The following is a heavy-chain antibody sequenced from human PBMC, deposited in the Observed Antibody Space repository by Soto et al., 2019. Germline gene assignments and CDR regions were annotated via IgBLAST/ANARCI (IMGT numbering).Heavy chain of an antibody. CDR1: GDSFTSYW. J-gene: IGHJ6*02. V-gene: IGHV5-10-1*01. CDR3: ARFPYGSGSYYIGKAYQSSGMDV. Sequence: PEESRRISCKGSGDSFTSYWISWVRQMPGKGLEWMGRIDPSDSYTNYSPSFQGHVTISADKSISTAYLQWSSLKASDTAMYYCARFPYGSGSYYIGKAYQSSGMDVSGPGPTVTV. CDR2: IDPSDSYT. D-gene: IGHD3-10*01.